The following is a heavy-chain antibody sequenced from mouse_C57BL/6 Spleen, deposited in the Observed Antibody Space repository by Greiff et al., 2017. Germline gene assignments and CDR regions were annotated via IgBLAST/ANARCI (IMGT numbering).Heavy chain of an antibody. CDR1: GYAFSSSW. J-gene: IGHJ2*01. CDR3: ARAGGSGYDY. D-gene: IGHD3-2*02. CDR2: IYPGDGDT. V-gene: IGHV1-82*01. Sequence: VQRVESGPELVKPGASVKISCKASGYAFSSSWMNWVKQRPGKGLEWIGRIYPGDGDTNYNGKFKGKATLTADKSSSTAYMQLSSLTSEDSAVYFCARAGGSGYDYWGQGTTLTVSS.